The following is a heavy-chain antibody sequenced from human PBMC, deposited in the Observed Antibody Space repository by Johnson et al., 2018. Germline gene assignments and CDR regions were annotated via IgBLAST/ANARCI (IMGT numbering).Heavy chain of an antibody. CDR1: GFTLSPNG. J-gene: IGHJ3*02. CDR2: ILNDGSTK. D-gene: IGHD5-24*01. Sequence: VQLVQSGGGVVQPGRSLRLPCAASGFTLSPNGMYWVRQAPGKGLEWVAIILNDGSTKHYADSMKGRFTISRDRSKNTLYVQMNSLRAGDTAVYYCAREWHTGFDIWGQGTMVIVSS. CDR3: AREWHTGFDI. V-gene: IGHV3-30*03.